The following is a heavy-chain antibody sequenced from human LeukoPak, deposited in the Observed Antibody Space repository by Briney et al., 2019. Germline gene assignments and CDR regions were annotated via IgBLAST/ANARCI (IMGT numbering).Heavy chain of an antibody. CDR2: IYSGGST. Sequence: GGSLRLSCAASGFTLSSNYMSWVRQAPGKGLEWVSVIYSGGSTYYADSVKGRFTISRDNSKNTLYLQMNSLRAEDTAVYYCARDGDCTNGVCQIDYWGQGTLVTVSS. CDR3: ARDGDCTNGVCQIDY. D-gene: IGHD2-8*01. CDR1: GFTLSSNY. J-gene: IGHJ4*02. V-gene: IGHV3-53*01.